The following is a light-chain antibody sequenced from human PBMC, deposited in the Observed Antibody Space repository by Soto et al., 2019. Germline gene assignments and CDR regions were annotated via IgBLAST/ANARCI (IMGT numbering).Light chain of an antibody. J-gene: IGKJ4*01. CDR3: QQYGDSIHT. Sequence: EIVLTQSPGTLSLSPGERATFSCRASQSVSSNFLAWYQQKSGQTPRLLIYGASSRASGIPDRLSGSGSGTDFTLTISRLEPEDFAVYYCQQYGDSIHTFGGGTKVDIK. CDR1: QSVSSNF. V-gene: IGKV3-20*01. CDR2: GAS.